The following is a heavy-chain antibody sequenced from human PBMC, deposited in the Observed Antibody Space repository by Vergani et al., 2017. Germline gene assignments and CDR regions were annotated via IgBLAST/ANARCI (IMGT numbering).Heavy chain of an antibody. CDR2: INTNTGNP. CDR1: GYTFTGYY. J-gene: IGHJ6*02. Sequence: QVQLVQSGAEVKKPGASVKVSCKASGYTFTGYYMHWVRQAPGQGLEWMGWINTNTGNPTYAQGFTGRFVFSLDTSVSTAYLQISSLKAEDTAVYYCARLIPRIAVAGYYYYGMDVWGQGTTVTVSS. D-gene: IGHD6-19*01. CDR3: ARLIPRIAVAGYYYYGMDV. V-gene: IGHV7-4-1*02.